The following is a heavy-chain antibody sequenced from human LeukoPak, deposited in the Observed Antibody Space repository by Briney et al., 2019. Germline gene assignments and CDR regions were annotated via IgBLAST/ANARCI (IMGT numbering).Heavy chain of an antibody. D-gene: IGHD4-11*01. V-gene: IGHV4-59*01. CDR2: IYYSGST. Sequence: PSETLSLTCTVSGGSISGYYWSWIRQPPGKGLEWIGYIYYSGSTNYNPSLKSRVTISVDTSKNQFSLKLNSVTAADTAVYYRARGFYSNSNYYYYMDVWGKGTTVTVSS. CDR3: ARGFYSNSNYYYYMDV. CDR1: GGSISGYY. J-gene: IGHJ6*03.